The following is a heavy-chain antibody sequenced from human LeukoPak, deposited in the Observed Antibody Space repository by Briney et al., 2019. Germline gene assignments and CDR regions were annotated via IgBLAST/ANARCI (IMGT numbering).Heavy chain of an antibody. CDR3: ARGGVLGWFDP. CDR2: IYYSGST. J-gene: IGHJ5*02. D-gene: IGHD4/OR15-4a*01. Sequence: SETLSLTCTVSGGSISGYYWSWIRQPPGKGLEWIGYIYYSGSTNYNPSLKSRVTISVDTSKNQFSLKLSSVTAADTAVYYCARGGVLGWFDPWGQGTLVTVSS. V-gene: IGHV4-59*01. CDR1: GGSISGYY.